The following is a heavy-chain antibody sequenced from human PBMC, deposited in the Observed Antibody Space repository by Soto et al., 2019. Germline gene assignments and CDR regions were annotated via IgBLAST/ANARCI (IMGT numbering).Heavy chain of an antibody. CDR2: ISYDGSNK. CDR1: GFTFSSYA. Sequence: SGGGVVQPGRSLRLSCAASGFTFSSYAMHWVRQAPGKGLEWVAVISYDGSNKYYADSVKGRFTISRDNSKNTLYLQMNSLRAEDTAVYYCARGWGELPDYWGQGTLVTVSS. J-gene: IGHJ4*02. D-gene: IGHD1-26*01. V-gene: IGHV3-30-3*01. CDR3: ARGWGELPDY.